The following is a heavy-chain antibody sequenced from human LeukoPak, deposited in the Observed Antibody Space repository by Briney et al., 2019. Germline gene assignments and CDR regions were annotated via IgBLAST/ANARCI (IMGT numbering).Heavy chain of an antibody. Sequence: PGGSLRLSCAASGFTFSSYAMSWVRQAPGKGLEWVSAISGSGGSTYYADSVKGRFTISRDNSKNTLYLQMNSLRAEDTAVYYCARFEKTYYYGSGSPLDYWGQGTLVTVSS. CDR3: ARFEKTYYYGSGSPLDY. D-gene: IGHD3-10*01. J-gene: IGHJ4*02. V-gene: IGHV3-23*01. CDR2: ISGSGGST. CDR1: GFTFSSYA.